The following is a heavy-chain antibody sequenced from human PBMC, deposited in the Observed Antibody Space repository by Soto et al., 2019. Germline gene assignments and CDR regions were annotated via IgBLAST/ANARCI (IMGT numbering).Heavy chain of an antibody. J-gene: IGHJ4*02. V-gene: IGHV4-31*03. CDR1: GGSISSGGYY. CDR3: ARAGYGDPNYFDY. CDR2: IYYSGST. D-gene: IGHD4-17*01. Sequence: SETLSLTGTVSGGSISSGGYYWSWIRQHPGKGLEWIGYIYYSGSTYYNPSLKSRVTISVDTSKNQFSLKLSSVTAADTAVYYCARAGYGDPNYFDYWGQGTLVTVSS.